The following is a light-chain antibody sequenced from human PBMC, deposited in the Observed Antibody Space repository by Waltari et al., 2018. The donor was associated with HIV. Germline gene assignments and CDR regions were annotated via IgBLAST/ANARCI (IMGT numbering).Light chain of an antibody. Sequence: QSVLTQPPSTSGTPGQRVTISCSGSSPNIGSNTVNWYQHPPGTAPKLLIYGNNQRPSGVPDRFSGSKSGTSASLAISGLQSEDEADYYCAAWDDSLNGLWVFGGGTKLTVL. J-gene: IGLJ3*02. CDR2: GNN. V-gene: IGLV1-44*01. CDR3: AAWDDSLNGLWV. CDR1: SPNIGSNT.